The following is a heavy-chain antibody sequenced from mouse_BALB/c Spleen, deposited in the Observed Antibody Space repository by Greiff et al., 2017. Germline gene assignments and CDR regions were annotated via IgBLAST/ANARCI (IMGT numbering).Heavy chain of an antibody. CDR2: ISSGSSTI. CDR1: GFTFSSFG. J-gene: IGHJ4*01. D-gene: IGHD2-1*01. V-gene: IGHV5-17*02. CDR3: ARRGYGNYGDAMDY. Sequence: EVKLVESGGGLVQPGGSRKLSCAASGFTFSSFGMHWVRQAPEKGLEWVAYISSGSSTIYYADTVKGRFTISRDNPKNTLFLQMTSLRSEDTAMYYCARRGYGNYGDAMDYWGQGTSVTVSS.